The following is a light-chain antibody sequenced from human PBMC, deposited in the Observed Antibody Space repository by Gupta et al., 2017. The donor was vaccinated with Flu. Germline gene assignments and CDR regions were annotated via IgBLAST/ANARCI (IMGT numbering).Light chain of an antibody. J-gene: IGLJ2*01. V-gene: IGLV3-21*02. CDR3: QVWDGGRDDSGL. CDR1: NIGSKS. Sequence: SYELTQPPSVSVAPGQTARMTCGGNNIGSKSVHRYQQKPGQAPVVVVYDDSDRPSGIPERFSGSHSGNTATLTINRVDAGDEADYYCQVWDGGRDDSGLFGGGTKLTVL. CDR2: DDS.